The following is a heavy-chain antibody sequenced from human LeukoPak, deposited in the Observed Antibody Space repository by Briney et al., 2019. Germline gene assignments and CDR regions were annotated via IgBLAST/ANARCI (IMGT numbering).Heavy chain of an antibody. CDR2: ISGSGGSP. J-gene: IGHJ4*02. V-gene: IGHV3-23*01. CDR1: GFIFKLFA. Sequence: GGSLRLSCVGSGFIFKLFAVGWVRQAPGKGLEWISLISGSGGSPYYADSVLGRFTISRDNSKNTLYLQMNNLRAEDTAVYYCARSPGPMPASTIYYFDYWGQGALVTVSA. D-gene: IGHD5-24*01. CDR3: ARSPGPMPASTIYYFDY.